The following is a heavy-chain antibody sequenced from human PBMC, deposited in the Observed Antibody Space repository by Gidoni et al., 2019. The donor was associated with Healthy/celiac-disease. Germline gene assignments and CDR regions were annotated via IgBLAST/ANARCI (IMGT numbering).Heavy chain of an antibody. D-gene: IGHD6-13*01. V-gene: IGHV3-49*03. Sequence: EVQLVESGGGLVQPGRSLRRSCTASGFTFDAYALSWFRQAPGKGLEWVGFIRGKAYGGTTEYAASVKGRFTISRDDSKSITYLQMNSLKTEDTAVYYCTRDQTGGSWYFRGFDYWGQGTLVTVSS. CDR1: GFTFDAYA. J-gene: IGHJ4*02. CDR3: TRDQTGGSWYFRGFDY. CDR2: IRGKAYGGTT.